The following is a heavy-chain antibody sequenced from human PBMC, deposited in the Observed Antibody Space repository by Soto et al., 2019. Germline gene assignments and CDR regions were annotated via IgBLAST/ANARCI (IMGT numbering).Heavy chain of an antibody. CDR1: GGSISSYY. CDR3: ARGVFWERQYYYYYGMDV. CDR2: IYYSGST. V-gene: IGHV4-59*01. D-gene: IGHD3-16*01. J-gene: IGHJ6*02. Sequence: PSATLSLTCTVSGGSISSYYWSWIRQPPGKGLEWIGYIYYSGSTNYNPSLKSRVTISVDTSKNQFSLKLSSVTAADTAVYYCARGVFWERQYYYYYGMDVWGQGTTVTVSS.